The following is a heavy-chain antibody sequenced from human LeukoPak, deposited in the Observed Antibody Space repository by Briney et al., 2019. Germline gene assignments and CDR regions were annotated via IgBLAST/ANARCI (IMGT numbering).Heavy chain of an antibody. CDR3: ARARLYDSSGYYGKDFDY. Sequence: ASVKVSCKASGYTFTGYYMHWVRQAPGQGLEWMGWINPNSGGTNYAQKFQGRVTMTRDTSISTAYMELSRLRSDDTAVYYCARARLYDSSGYYGKDFDYWGQGTLVTVSS. CDR2: INPNSGGT. D-gene: IGHD3-22*01. CDR1: GYTFTGYY. J-gene: IGHJ4*02. V-gene: IGHV1-2*02.